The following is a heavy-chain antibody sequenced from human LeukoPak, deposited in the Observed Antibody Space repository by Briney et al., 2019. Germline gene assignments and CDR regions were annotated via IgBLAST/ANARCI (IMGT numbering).Heavy chain of an antibody. D-gene: IGHD3-10*01. CDR2: IYSSGST. CDR1: GGSISSYY. V-gene: IGHV4-59*01. CDR3: ARSLWFGKADI. Sequence: SETLSLTCTVSGGSISSYYWSWIRQPPGKGLEWIGYIYSSGSTNYNPSLKSRVTISVDTSKNQFSLKMTSVTAADTAVYYCARSLWFGKADIWGQGTMVTVSS. J-gene: IGHJ3*02.